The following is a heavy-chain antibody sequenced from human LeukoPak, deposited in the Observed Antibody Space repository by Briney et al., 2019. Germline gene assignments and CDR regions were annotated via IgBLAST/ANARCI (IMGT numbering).Heavy chain of an antibody. CDR2: IYHSGTT. D-gene: IGHD4-17*01. V-gene: IGHV4-38-2*02. CDR3: ARDYNRNDFYGDYRYFHH. J-gene: IGHJ1*01. Sequence: SETLSLTCTVSGYSVSSGYFWAWIRQPPGKGPEWIGSIYHSGTTYYKSSLKSRVTISVDTSKNQFSLKLGSVTAADTAVYYCARDYNRNDFYGDYRYFHHWGQGTLVTVSS. CDR1: GYSVSSGYF.